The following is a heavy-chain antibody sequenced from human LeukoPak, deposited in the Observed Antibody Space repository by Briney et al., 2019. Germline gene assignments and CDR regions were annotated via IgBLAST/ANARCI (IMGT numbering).Heavy chain of an antibody. Sequence: SVKVSCKASGGTFSSYAISWVRQAPGRGLEWMGGIIPIFGTANYAQKFQGRVTITTDESTSTAYLELSSLRAEDTAVYYCARSRSGNYDDAFDIWGQGTMVTVSS. CDR2: IIPIFGTA. J-gene: IGHJ3*02. D-gene: IGHD4-11*01. CDR3: ARSRSGNYDDAFDI. V-gene: IGHV1-69*05. CDR1: GGTFSSYA.